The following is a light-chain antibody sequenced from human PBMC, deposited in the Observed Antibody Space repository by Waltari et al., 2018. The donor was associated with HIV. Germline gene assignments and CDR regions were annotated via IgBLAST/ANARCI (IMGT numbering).Light chain of an antibody. CDR1: QGIRSW. CDR2: AAS. CDR3: QQANSFPWT. Sequence: DIQMTQSPSPVSASVGDRVTITCRASQGIRSWLAWYQQKPGKAPKLLIYAASSLQSGVPSRFSGSGSETDFTLTISGRQPEDSATYYCQQANSFPWTFGQGTKVEIK. V-gene: IGKV1-12*01. J-gene: IGKJ1*01.